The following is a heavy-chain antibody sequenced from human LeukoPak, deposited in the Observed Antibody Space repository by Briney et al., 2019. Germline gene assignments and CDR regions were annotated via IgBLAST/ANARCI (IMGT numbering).Heavy chain of an antibody. D-gene: IGHD3-10*01. CDR2: INHSGST. J-gene: IGHJ4*02. CDR3: ARVRLWFGEYYFDY. V-gene: IGHV4-34*01. CDR1: GGSFSGYF. Sequence: SETLSLTCAVYGGSFSGYFWSWIRQPPGKGLEWIGEINHSGSTNYNPSLKSRATISVDTSKNQFSLKLSSVTAADTAVYYCARVRLWFGEYYFDYWGQGTLVTVSS.